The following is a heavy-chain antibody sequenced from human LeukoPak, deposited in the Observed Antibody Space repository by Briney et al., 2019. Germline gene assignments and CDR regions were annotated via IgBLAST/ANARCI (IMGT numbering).Heavy chain of an antibody. CDR3: ARHQDYGDYDY. CDR1: GGSISSRSYY. D-gene: IGHD4-17*01. CDR2: IYYSGST. Sequence: PSETLSLTCTVSGGSISSRSYYWGWIRQPPGKGLEWIGSIYYSGSTYYNPSLKSRVTISVDTSKNQFSLKLSSVTAADTAVYYCARHQDYGDYDYWGQGTLVTVSS. J-gene: IGHJ4*02. V-gene: IGHV4-39*01.